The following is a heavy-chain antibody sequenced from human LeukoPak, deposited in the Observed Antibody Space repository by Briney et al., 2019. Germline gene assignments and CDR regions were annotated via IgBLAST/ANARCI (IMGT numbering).Heavy chain of an antibody. Sequence: GGSLRLSCAASGFTFSSYGMNWVRQAPGKGLEWVSGISDSGVGTKHADSVKGRFTISRDNSKNTLYLQMNSLRAEDTAVYYCATKGRWELPHTDYWGQGTLVTVSS. V-gene: IGHV3-23*01. CDR3: ATKGRWELPHTDY. CDR1: GFTFSSYG. J-gene: IGHJ4*02. CDR2: ISDSGVGT. D-gene: IGHD1-26*01.